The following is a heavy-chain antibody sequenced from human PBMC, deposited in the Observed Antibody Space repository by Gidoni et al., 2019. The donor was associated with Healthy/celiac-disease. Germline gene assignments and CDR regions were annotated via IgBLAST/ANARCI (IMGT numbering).Heavy chain of an antibody. CDR3: ARVKIARGAPPSNRGWNWFDP. CDR1: GGSISSYY. CDR2: IYYSGST. V-gene: IGHV4-59*01. J-gene: IGHJ5*02. D-gene: IGHD3-10*01. Sequence: QVQLQESGPGLVKPSETLSLTCTVSGGSISSYYWSWIRQPPGKGLEWIGYIYYSGSTNYNPSLKSRVTISVDTSKNQFSLKLSAVTAADTAVYYCARVKIARGAPPSNRGWNWFDPWGQGTLVTVSS.